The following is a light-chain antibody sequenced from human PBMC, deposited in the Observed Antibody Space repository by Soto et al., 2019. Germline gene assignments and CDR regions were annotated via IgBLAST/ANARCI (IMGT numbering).Light chain of an antibody. V-gene: IGKV1-5*03. Sequence: TRCPDTVSACIGDRVSITCRASQSISGWLAWYQQKPGKAPKLLIYKASRLESGVPSRFSGSGSGTDFTLTISSLQPEDLGTYYCQQSYSTSWTFGQGTKVDIK. J-gene: IGKJ1*01. CDR1: QSISGW. CDR2: KAS. CDR3: QQSYSTSWT.